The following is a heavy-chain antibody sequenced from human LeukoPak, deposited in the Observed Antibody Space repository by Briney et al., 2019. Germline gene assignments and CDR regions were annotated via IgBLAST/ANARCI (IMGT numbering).Heavy chain of an antibody. V-gene: IGHV4-59*01. D-gene: IGHD6-13*01. J-gene: IGHJ4*02. CDR3: ARALYSSSWYYFDY. CDR2: IYYSGST. Sequence: SETLSLTCTVSGGSISSYYWSWTRQPPGKGLEWIGYIYYSGSTNYNPSLKSRVTISVDTSKNQFSLKLSSVTAADTAVYYCARALYSSSWYYFDYWGQGTLVTVSS. CDR1: GGSISSYY.